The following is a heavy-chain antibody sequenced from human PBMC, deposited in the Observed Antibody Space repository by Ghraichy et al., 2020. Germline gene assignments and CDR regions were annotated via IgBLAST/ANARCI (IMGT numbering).Heavy chain of an antibody. Sequence: ASVKVSCKASGYTLTGDAMNWVRQAPGQGLEWMGWINTNTGNPTYAQGFTGRFVFSLDTSVSTAYLQISSLKAEDTAVYYCARANGYCSRTSCYGFDYWGQGTLVTSSS. CDR3: ARANGYCSRTSCYGFDY. CDR1: GYTLTGDA. D-gene: IGHD2-2*01. V-gene: IGHV7-4-1*02. J-gene: IGHJ4*02. CDR2: INTNTGNP.